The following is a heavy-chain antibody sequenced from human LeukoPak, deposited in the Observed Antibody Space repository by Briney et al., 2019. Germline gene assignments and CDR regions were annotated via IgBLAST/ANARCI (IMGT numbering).Heavy chain of an antibody. CDR1: GFTFSSYW. J-gene: IGHJ4*02. Sequence: GGSLRLSCAASGFTFSSYWMHWVRQAPGKGLVWVSRINSYGSSTSYADSVKGRFTISRDNAKNTLYLQMNGLRAEDTAVYYCARALYCSSTSCPLYYFDYWGQGTLVTVSA. CDR3: ARALYCSSTSCPLYYFDY. CDR2: INSYGSST. V-gene: IGHV3-74*01. D-gene: IGHD2-2*01.